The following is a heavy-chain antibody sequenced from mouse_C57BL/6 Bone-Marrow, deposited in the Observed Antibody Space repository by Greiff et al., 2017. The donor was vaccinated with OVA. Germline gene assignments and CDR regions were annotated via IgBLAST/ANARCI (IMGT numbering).Heavy chain of an antibody. CDR2: IDPSDSYT. CDR3: ARPYYYAMDY. V-gene: IGHV1-50*01. Sequence: VQLQQPGAELVKPGASVKLSCKASGYTFTSYWMQWVKQRPGQGLEWIGEIDPSDSYTNYNQKFKGKATLTVDTSSSTAYMQLSSLTSEDSAVYYCARPYYYAMDYWGQGTSVTVSS. CDR1: GYTFTSYW. J-gene: IGHJ4*01.